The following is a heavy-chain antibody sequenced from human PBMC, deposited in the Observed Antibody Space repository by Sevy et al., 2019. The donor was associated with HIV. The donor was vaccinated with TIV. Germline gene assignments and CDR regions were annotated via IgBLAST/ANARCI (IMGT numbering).Heavy chain of an antibody. CDR3: ARGFYYYDSSGYYWP. J-gene: IGHJ5*02. V-gene: IGHV1-2*02. CDR1: GYTFTGYY. Sequence: ASVKVSCKASGYTFTGYYMHWVRQAPGQGLEWMGWINPNSGGTNYAQKFQGRVTMTWDTSISTAYMELSRLRSDDTAVYYCARGFYYYDSSGYYWPWGQGTLVTVSS. CDR2: INPNSGGT. D-gene: IGHD3-22*01.